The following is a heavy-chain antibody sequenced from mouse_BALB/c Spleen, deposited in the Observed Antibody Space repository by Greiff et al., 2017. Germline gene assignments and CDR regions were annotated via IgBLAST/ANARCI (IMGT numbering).Heavy chain of an antibody. Sequence: VPLQQSGAELASPGTSVKMSCKASGYTFTSYTLHWVKQRPGQVLEWIGYINPSSGYTNYNQKFKDKATLTADKSSSTAYMQLSSLTSEDSAVYYCARRTGDDYSMDYWGQGTSVTVSS. D-gene: IGHD1-1*01. CDR2: INPSSGYT. J-gene: IGHJ4*01. CDR1: GYTFTSYT. CDR3: ARRTGDDYSMDY. V-gene: IGHV1-4*01.